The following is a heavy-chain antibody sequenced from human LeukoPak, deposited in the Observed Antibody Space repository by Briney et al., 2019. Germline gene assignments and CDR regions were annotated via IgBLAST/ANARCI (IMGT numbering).Heavy chain of an antibody. J-gene: IGHJ4*02. D-gene: IGHD4-23*01. CDR2: IIPIFGTA. CDR1: GGTFSSYA. CDR3: ARVKGDYGGNCVGY. Sequence: SVKVSCKASGGTFSSYAISWVRQAPGQGLEWMGGIIPIFGTANYAQKFQGRVTITADESTSTAYMELSSLRSEDTAVYYCARVKGDYGGNCVGYWGQGTLVTVSS. V-gene: IGHV1-69*13.